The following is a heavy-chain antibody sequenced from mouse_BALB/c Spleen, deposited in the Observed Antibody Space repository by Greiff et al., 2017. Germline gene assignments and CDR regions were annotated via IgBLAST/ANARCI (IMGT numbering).Heavy chain of an antibody. J-gene: IGHJ2*01. CDR3: ARDGGRTGSVLDY. V-gene: IGHV2-9*02. D-gene: IGHD4-1*01. Sequence: VLLVESGPGLVAPSQSLSISCTVSGFSLTSYGVHWVRQPPGKGLEWLGVIWAGGSTNYNSALMSRLSISKDNSKSQVFLKMNSLQTDDTAMYYCARDGGRTGSVLDYWGQGTTLTVSS. CDR2: IWAGGST. CDR1: GFSLTSYG.